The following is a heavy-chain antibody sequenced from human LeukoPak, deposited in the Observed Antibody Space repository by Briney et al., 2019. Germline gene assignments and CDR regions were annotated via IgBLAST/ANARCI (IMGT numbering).Heavy chain of an antibody. CDR3: AKAHITWSQIDP. J-gene: IGHJ5*02. D-gene: IGHD3-10*01. Sequence: GGSLRLSCAASGFTFSSYGMHWVRQAPGKGLEWVAVIWYDGSNKYYADSVKGRFTISRDNSKNTLYLQMNSLRAEDTAVYYCAKAHITWSQIDPWGQGTLVTVSS. CDR1: GFTFSSYG. CDR2: IWYDGSNK. V-gene: IGHV3-33*06.